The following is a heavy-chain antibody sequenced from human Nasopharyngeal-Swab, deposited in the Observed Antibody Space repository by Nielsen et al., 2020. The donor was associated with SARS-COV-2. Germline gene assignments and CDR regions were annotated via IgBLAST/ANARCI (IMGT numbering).Heavy chain of an antibody. D-gene: IGHD6-13*01. Sequence: GESLKISCAASGFTFSNYWMNWVRQTPGKGLEWVAIIKQDGSEKYYVDSVKGRFTISRDNAKNSLYLQMNSLRAEDTAVYYCARRYSSSWYRLGYYFDYWGQGTLVTVSS. V-gene: IGHV3-7*01. CDR1: GFTFSNYW. CDR3: ARRYSSSWYRLGYYFDY. J-gene: IGHJ4*02. CDR2: IKQDGSEK.